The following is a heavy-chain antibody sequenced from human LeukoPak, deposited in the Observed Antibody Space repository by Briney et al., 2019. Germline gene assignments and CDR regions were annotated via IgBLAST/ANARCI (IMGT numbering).Heavy chain of an antibody. J-gene: IGHJ2*01. Sequence: PGGSLRLSCAASGFTFSSYTMNWVRQAPGKGLEWVSYITSSSTTIYYADSVKGRFTISRDNAKNSLYLQMNSLRDEDTAMYYCARDAGYSSGWSHWYFDLWGRGTLVTVSS. V-gene: IGHV3-48*02. CDR3: ARDAGYSSGWSHWYFDL. CDR2: ITSSSTTI. D-gene: IGHD6-19*01. CDR1: GFTFSSYT.